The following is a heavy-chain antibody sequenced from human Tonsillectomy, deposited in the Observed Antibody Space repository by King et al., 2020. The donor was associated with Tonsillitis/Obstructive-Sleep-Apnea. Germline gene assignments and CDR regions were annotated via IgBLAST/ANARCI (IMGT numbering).Heavy chain of an antibody. V-gene: IGHV4-34*01. D-gene: IGHD2-2*02. Sequence: VQLQQWGAGLLKPSETLSLTCAVYGGSFSGYYWSWIRQPPGKGLEWIGEINHSRSTNYNPSLKSRVTISVDTSKNQFSLKLSSVTAADTAVYYCAGGVPAAIHDYYYYYMDVWGKGTTVTVSS. J-gene: IGHJ6*03. CDR1: GGSFSGYY. CDR3: AGGVPAAIHDYYYYYMDV. CDR2: INHSRST.